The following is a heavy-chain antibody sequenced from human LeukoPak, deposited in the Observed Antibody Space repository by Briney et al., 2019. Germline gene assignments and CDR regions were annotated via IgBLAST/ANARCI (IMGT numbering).Heavy chain of an antibody. V-gene: IGHV5-51*01. CDR1: GYSFTSYW. J-gene: IGHJ3*02. CDR2: IYPGDSDT. CDR3: AKAVAGLRDAFDI. Sequence: GESLKISCKGSGYSFTSYWMGWVRQMPGKGLEWMGIIYPGDSDTRYSPSFQGQVTFSADKSISTAYLQWSGLRASDTAMYYCAKAVAGLRDAFDIWGQGTMVTVSS. D-gene: IGHD6-19*01.